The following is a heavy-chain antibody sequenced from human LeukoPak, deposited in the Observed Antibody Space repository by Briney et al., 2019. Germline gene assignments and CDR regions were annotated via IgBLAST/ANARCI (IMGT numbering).Heavy chain of an antibody. D-gene: IGHD6-19*01. CDR3: ARGGDSSGWYRVTAFDP. CDR1: GGSIISSGYY. CDR2: IYYSGST. V-gene: IGHV4-39*07. J-gene: IGHJ5*02. Sequence: PSETLSLTCTVSGGSIISSGYYWGWIRQPPGKGLEWIGSIYYSGSTYDNPSLKSRVTISVDTSKNQFSLKLSSVTAADTAVYYCARGGDSSGWYRVTAFDPWGQGTLVTVSS.